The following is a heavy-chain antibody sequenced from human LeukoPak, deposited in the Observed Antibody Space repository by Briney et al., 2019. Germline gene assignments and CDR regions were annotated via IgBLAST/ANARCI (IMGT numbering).Heavy chain of an antibody. CDR3: ARAGSGSGWYFDY. J-gene: IGHJ4*02. V-gene: IGHV1-18*01. CDR2: ISPYNGNT. D-gene: IGHD6-19*01. CDR1: GYDFTSVG. Sequence: ASVKVSCKASGYDFTSVGITWVRRAPGQGLEWMGWISPYNGNTRYAQKFQGRVAMTTDTSTTTAYMELRGLRFDDTAVYYCARAGSGSGWYFDYWGQGTLVTVSS.